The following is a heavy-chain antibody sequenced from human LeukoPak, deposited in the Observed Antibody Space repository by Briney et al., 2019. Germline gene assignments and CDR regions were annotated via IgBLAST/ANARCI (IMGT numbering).Heavy chain of an antibody. CDR3: ARDPHYYGSGSYNY. J-gene: IGHJ4*02. CDR2: IYSGGST. Sequence: PGGSLRLSCAASGFTVSSNYMSWVRQAPGKGLEWVSVIYSGGSTYYADSVKGRFTISRDNSKNTLYLQMNSLRAEDTAVYYCARDPHYYGSGSYNYWGQGTLVTVSS. V-gene: IGHV3-53*01. D-gene: IGHD3-10*01. CDR1: GFTVSSNY.